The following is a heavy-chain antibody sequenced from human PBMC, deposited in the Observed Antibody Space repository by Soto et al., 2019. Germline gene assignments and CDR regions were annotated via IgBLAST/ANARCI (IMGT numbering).Heavy chain of an antibody. CDR1: GYSISSGSY. J-gene: IGHJ5*02. CDR2: IYHGGTT. V-gene: IGHV4-38-2*02. Sequence: SETLSLTCTVSGYSISSGSYWGWIRQPPGKGPEWIASIYHGGTTFYNPSLKSRVTISVDTSKNQFSLKLSSVTAADTAVYYCARVDGCTNGVCYVVSPWFDPWGQGTLVTVSS. D-gene: IGHD2-8*01. CDR3: ARVDGCTNGVCYVVSPWFDP.